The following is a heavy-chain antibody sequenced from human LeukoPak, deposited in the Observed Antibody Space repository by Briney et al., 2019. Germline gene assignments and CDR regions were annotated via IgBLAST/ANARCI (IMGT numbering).Heavy chain of an antibody. V-gene: IGHV3-23*01. CDR2: ISGSDST. CDR1: GFTFSSYA. CDR3: AKAERLGPYYFDY. J-gene: IGHJ4*02. Sequence: GGSLRLSCAASGFTFSSYAMSWVRQAPGKGLEWVSAISGSDSTYYADSVKGRFTISRDNSKNTLYLQMNSLRAEDTAVYYCAKAERLGPYYFDYWGQGTLVTVSS. D-gene: IGHD3-3*01.